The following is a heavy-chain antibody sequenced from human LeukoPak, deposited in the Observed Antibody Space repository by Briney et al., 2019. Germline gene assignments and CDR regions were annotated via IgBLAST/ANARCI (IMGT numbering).Heavy chain of an antibody. CDR2: ISSNGGST. J-gene: IGHJ6*03. CDR3: ARTAYQLLAPYYYYMDV. D-gene: IGHD2-2*01. V-gene: IGHV3-64*01. Sequence: EPGGSLRLSCAASGFTFSSYAMHWVRQAPGKGLEYVSAISSNGGSTYYANSVKGRFTISRDNSKNTLYLQMGSLRAEDMAVYYCARTAYQLLAPYYYYMDVRGKGTTVTISS. CDR1: GFTFSSYA.